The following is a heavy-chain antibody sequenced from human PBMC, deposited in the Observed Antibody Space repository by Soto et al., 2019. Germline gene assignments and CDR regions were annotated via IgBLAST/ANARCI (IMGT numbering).Heavy chain of an antibody. V-gene: IGHV1-2*04. CDR3: AREAARAVAGTSGFDY. CDR2: INPNSGGT. CDR1: GYTFTGYY. D-gene: IGHD6-19*01. J-gene: IGHJ4*02. Sequence: ASVKVSCKASGYTFTGYYMHWVRQAPGQGLEWMGWINPNSGGTNYAQKFQGWVTMTRDTSISTAYMELSRLRSDDTAVYYCAREAARAVAGTSGFDYWGQGTLVTVSS.